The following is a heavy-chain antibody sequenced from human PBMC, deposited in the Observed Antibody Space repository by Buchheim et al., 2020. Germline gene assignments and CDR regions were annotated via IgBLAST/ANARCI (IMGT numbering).Heavy chain of an antibody. CDR1: GFTFSSYA. V-gene: IGHV3-30*14. J-gene: IGHJ4*02. CDR2: ISYDGSNK. CDR3: ARDSPIVATISGGKNPYFDY. Sequence: QVQLVESGGGVVQPGRSLRLSCAASGFTFSSYAMHWVRQAPGKGLEWVAVISYDGSNKYYADSVKGRFTISRDNSKNTLYLQMNSLRAEDTAVYYCARDSPIVATISGGKNPYFDYWGQGTL. D-gene: IGHD5-12*01.